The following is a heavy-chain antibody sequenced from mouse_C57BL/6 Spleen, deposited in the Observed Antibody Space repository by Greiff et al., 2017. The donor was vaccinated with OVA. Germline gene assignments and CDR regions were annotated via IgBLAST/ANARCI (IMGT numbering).Heavy chain of an antibody. CDR3: ARGDYDDGGVDY. J-gene: IGHJ2*01. Sequence: VQLQESGPELVKPGASVKISCKASGYAFSSSWMNWVKQRPGKGLEWIGRIYPGDGDTNYNGKFKGKATLTADKSSSTAYMQLSSLTSEDSAVYVCARGDYDDGGVDYWGQGTTLTVSS. CDR1: GYAFSSSW. D-gene: IGHD2-4*01. V-gene: IGHV1-82*01. CDR2: IYPGDGDT.